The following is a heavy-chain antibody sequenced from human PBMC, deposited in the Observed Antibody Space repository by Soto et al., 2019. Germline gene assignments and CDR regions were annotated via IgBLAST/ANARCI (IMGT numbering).Heavy chain of an antibody. Sequence: QVQLVQSGAELKKHGSSVQFSCKASGGTFSSYAISWVRQAPGQGLEWMGGIIPIFGTANYAQKFQGRVKITADESTSTSYMEQSSLKLGNTAVYYCPGTVHHSFNFWGQVTMVTVS. J-gene: IGHJ3*01. CDR2: IIPIFGTA. V-gene: IGHV1-69*01. D-gene: IGHD1-1*01. CDR1: GGTFSSYA. CDR3: PGTVHHSFNF.